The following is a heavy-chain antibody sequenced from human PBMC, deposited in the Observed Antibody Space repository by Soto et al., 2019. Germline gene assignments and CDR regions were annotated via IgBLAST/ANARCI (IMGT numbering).Heavy chain of an antibody. CDR1: GFTFSSYS. J-gene: IGHJ3*02. D-gene: IGHD5-12*01. V-gene: IGHV3-21*01. CDR2: ISSSSSYI. Sequence: EVQLVESGGGLVKPGGSLRLSCAASGFTFSSYSMNWVRQAPGKGLEWVSSISSSSSYIYYADSVKGRFTISRDNAKNSLYLQMNSLRAEDTAVYYCARDREVATKGGLHDAFDIWGQGTMVTVSS. CDR3: ARDREVATKGGLHDAFDI.